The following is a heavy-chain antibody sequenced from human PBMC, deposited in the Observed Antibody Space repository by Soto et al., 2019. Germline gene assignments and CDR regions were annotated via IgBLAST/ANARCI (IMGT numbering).Heavy chain of an antibody. CDR2: ISVYNGNT. D-gene: IGHD5-12*01. J-gene: IGHJ3*01. V-gene: IGHV1-18*01. Sequence: ASVKVSCKASGYTFTSYGISWVRQAPGQGLEWMGWISVYNGNTNYAQKLQGRVTMTTDTSTSTAYMELRSLRSDDTAVYYCARVSYDLDVYDLWTQGTMVPVSS. CDR1: GYTFTSYG. CDR3: ARVSYDLDVYDL.